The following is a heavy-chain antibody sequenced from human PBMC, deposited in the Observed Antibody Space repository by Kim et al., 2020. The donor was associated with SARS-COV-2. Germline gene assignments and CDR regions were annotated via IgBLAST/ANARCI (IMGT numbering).Heavy chain of an antibody. Sequence: SETLSLTCAVYGGPFSGYYWSWIRQPPGKGLEWIWEISHSGSTKYNPSLKSRVTISVDTSKNQFSLKLSSVTAADTAVYYCAGELSSSWYSDMGYYGMDAWGQATTVTVSS. D-gene: IGHD6-13*01. CDR3: AGELSSSWYSDMGYYGMDA. CDR2: ISHSGST. J-gene: IGHJ6*02. CDR1: GGPFSGYY. V-gene: IGHV4-34*01.